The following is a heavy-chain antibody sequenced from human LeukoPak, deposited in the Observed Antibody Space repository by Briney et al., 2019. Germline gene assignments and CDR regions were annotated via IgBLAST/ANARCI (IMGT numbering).Heavy chain of an antibody. J-gene: IGHJ4*02. CDR3: ASYTCCGSRYFDY. V-gene: IGHV3-23*01. CDR1: GLTFTSYA. CDR2: ISASGANT. Sequence: GGSLRLSCAASGLTFTSYAMTWVRQAPGKEQEWHSTISASGANTYYADSVKGRFTTSRDNSKNTLYLQMNSLRAEDTAIYYCASYTCCGSRYFDYWGQGTLVTVSS. D-gene: IGHD3-16*02.